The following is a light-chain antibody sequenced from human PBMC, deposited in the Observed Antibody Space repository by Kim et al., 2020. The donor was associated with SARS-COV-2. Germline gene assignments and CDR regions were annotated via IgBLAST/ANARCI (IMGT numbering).Light chain of an antibody. CDR1: QPISNW. V-gene: IGKV1-5*03. Sequence: EIQMTQSPATLSASVGDAVTITCRASQPISNWLAWYQQKPGKAPKLLISKASTLESGVPSRFSGSGSGTDFTLTISSLQPDDFATYYCQQYTTHFLTLGGGTKVEIK. CDR2: KAS. CDR3: QQYTTHFLT. J-gene: IGKJ4*01.